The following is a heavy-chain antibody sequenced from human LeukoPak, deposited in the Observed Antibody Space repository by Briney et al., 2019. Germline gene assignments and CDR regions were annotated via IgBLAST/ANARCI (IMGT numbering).Heavy chain of an antibody. CDR1: GFTLSDHY. J-gene: IGHJ4*02. CDR3: ARDRGSYYYFDS. D-gene: IGHD1-26*01. CDR2: INSDGSTT. V-gene: IGHV3-74*01. Sequence: PGGSLRLSCAVSGFTLSDHYMDWVRQAPGKGLVWVSRINSDGSTTTYADSVKGRFTISRDNAKNTLYLYMNSLGAEDTAVYYCARDRGSYYYFDSWGQGALVTV.